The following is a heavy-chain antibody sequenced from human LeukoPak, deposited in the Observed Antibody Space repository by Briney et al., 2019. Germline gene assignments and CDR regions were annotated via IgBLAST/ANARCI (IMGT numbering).Heavy chain of an antibody. D-gene: IGHD2-2*02. Sequence: SETLSLTCTVSGGSISSYYWSWIRQPAGKGLEWIGRIHSIGSTNYNPSLKSRVTMSVDTSKNQFSLKLTSVTAADTAVYYCVREGCSSDSCYIGEDWFDPWGQGTLVTVSS. CDR3: VREGCSSDSCYIGEDWFDP. CDR1: GGSISSYY. V-gene: IGHV4-4*07. CDR2: IHSIGST. J-gene: IGHJ5*02.